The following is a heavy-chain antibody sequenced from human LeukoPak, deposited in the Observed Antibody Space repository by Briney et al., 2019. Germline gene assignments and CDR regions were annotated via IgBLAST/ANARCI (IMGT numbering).Heavy chain of an antibody. CDR2: MNPNSGNT. Sequence: ASVKVSCKASGYTFTSYDINWVRQATGQGLEWMGWMNPNSGNTGYAQNFQGRVTMTRNTSISTAYMELSSLRSEDTAVYYCARGHGVWYYFDGSGSHFDYWGQGTLVTVSS. V-gene: IGHV1-8*01. J-gene: IGHJ4*02. D-gene: IGHD3-22*01. CDR1: GYTFTSYD. CDR3: ARGHGVWYYFDGSGSHFDY.